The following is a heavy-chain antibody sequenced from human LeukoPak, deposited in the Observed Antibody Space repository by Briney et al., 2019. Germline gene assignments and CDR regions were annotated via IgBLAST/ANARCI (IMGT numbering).Heavy chain of an antibody. CDR3: ARGYCSGGSCTLDY. V-gene: IGHV4-39*07. D-gene: IGHD2-15*01. CDR2: IYYSGST. CDR1: GGSISSSSYY. Sequence: PSETLSLTCTVSGGSISSSSYYWGWIRQPPGKGLEWIGSIYYSGSTYYHPSLKSRVTISVDTSKNQFSLKLSSVTAADTAVYYCARGYCSGGSCTLDYWGQGTLVTVSS. J-gene: IGHJ4*02.